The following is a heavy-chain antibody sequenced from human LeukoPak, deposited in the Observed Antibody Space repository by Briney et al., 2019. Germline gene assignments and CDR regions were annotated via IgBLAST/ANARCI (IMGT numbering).Heavy chain of an antibody. D-gene: IGHD5-18*01. CDR2: INHSGST. V-gene: IGHV4-34*01. Sequence: SETPSLTCAVYGGSFSGYYWSWIRQPPGKGLEWIGEINHSGSTNYNPSLKSRVTISIDTSKNQFSLKLSSVTAADTAVYYCASTGYSYGYVASGFDYWGQGTLVTVSS. J-gene: IGHJ4*02. CDR1: GGSFSGYY. CDR3: ASTGYSYGYVASGFDY.